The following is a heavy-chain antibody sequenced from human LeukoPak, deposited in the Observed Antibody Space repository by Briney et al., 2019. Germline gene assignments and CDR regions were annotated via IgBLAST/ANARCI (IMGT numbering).Heavy chain of an antibody. CDR3: AKGWEFRVVIPAAVS. V-gene: IGHV3-23*01. CDR1: GFTFSSYG. CDR2: ISGSGGST. Sequence: PGGPLRLSCAASGFTFSSYGMHWVRQAPGKGLQWVSSISGSGGSTYYADSMKGRFTISRDNSKNTLSLQMNSLRAEDTAVYFCAKGWEFRVVIPAAVSWGQGTLVTVSS. J-gene: IGHJ5*02. D-gene: IGHD3-3*01.